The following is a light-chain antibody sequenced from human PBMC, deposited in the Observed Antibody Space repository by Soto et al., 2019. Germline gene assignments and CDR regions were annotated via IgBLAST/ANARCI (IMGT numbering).Light chain of an antibody. J-gene: IGLJ1*01. V-gene: IGLV2-14*03. Sequence: ALTQPASVFGSPGQSITISCTGTSSDVGGYNFVSWYQQHPGKAPKLMIYEVSNRPSGVSNRLSGSKSGNTASLTISGLQPEDEADYYCSSYTTSSTVVFGTGTKVTVL. CDR3: SSYTTSSTVV. CDR1: SSDVGGYNF. CDR2: EVS.